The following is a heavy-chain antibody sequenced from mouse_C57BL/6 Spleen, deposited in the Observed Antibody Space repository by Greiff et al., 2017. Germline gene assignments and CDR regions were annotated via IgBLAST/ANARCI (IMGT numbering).Heavy chain of an antibody. CDR2: INPNNGGT. CDR1: GYTFTDYN. D-gene: IGHD2-3*01. CDR3: ARFHDGYPYLDY. Sequence: EVQLQQSGPELVKPGASVKMSCKASGYTFTDYNMHWVKQSHGKSLEWIGYINPNNGGTSYNQKFKGKATLTVNKSSSTAYMELRSLTSEDSAVYYCARFHDGYPYLDYWGQGTTLTVSS. J-gene: IGHJ2*01. V-gene: IGHV1-22*01.